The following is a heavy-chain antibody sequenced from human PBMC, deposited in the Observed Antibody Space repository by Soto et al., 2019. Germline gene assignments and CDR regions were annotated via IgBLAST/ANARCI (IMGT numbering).Heavy chain of an antibody. CDR2: ISRSSSYI. Sequence: EVQLVESGGGLVKPGGSLRLSCAASGFTFSSYSMNWVRQAPGRGLEWVSSISRSSSYIYYADSVKGRFTISRDNAKNSLYLQMNSLRAEDTAVYYCARDYDFWSGYYSHRPFDYWGQGPLVTVSS. CDR3: ARDYDFWSGYYSHRPFDY. J-gene: IGHJ4*02. CDR1: GFTFSSYS. V-gene: IGHV3-21*01. D-gene: IGHD3-3*01.